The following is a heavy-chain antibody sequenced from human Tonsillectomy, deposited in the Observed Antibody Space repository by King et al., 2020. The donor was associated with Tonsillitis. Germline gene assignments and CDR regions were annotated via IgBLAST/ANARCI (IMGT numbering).Heavy chain of an antibody. V-gene: IGHV3-23*04. CDR1: EFTFDNYA. CDR3: AKPTISDVRAFDY. CDR2: IGTHGLTT. Sequence: VQLVESGGGLVHPGGSLRLSCVASEFTFDNYAMTWVRQAPGKGLEWISTIGTHGLTTYYADSIKGRFIISRDNSKNTLFLQMNGMRGEDTDTYYCAKPTISDVRAFDYWGWGTLVTVSS. J-gene: IGHJ4*02. D-gene: IGHD5-24*01.